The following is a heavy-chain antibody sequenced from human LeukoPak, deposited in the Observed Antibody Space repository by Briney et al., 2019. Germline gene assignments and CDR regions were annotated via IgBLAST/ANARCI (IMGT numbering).Heavy chain of an antibody. CDR2: ISSSSSTI. CDR1: GFTFSGYW. V-gene: IGHV3-48*01. CDR3: ARDNLIRITMIVVVGGFDY. Sequence: PGGSLRLSCAASGFTFSGYWMSWVRQAPGKGLEWVSYISSSSSTIYYADSVKGRFTISRDNAKNSLYLQMNSLRAEDTAVYYCARDNLIRITMIVVVGGFDYWGQGTLVTVSS. D-gene: IGHD3-22*01. J-gene: IGHJ4*02.